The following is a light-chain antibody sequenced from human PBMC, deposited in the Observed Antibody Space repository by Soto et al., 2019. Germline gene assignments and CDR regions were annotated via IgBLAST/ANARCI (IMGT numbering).Light chain of an antibody. CDR1: SSDVGGYNY. V-gene: IGLV2-14*01. CDR2: EVS. J-gene: IGLJ1*01. CDR3: SSYTSSSTSV. Sequence: SVLTXPAPVSGSPGQSITISCTGTSSDVGGYNYVSWYQQHPGKAPKLMIYEVSNRPSGVSNRFSGSKSGNTASLTISGLQAEDEADYYCSSYTSSSTSVFGTGTKVTV.